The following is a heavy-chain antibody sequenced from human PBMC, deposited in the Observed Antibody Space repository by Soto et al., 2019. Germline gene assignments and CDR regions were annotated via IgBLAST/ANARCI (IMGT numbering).Heavy chain of an antibody. V-gene: IGHV3-7*01. Sequence: PGGSLRLSCVASGFTFSSYWMDWVRQAPGKGLEWVANINQDGSEKHFVDSVEGRFSISRDNAKNSLYLEMSSLTAEDSALYYCSRSLDYWGQGTLVTVSS. CDR2: INQDGSEK. CDR1: GFTFSSYW. CDR3: SRSLDY. J-gene: IGHJ4*02.